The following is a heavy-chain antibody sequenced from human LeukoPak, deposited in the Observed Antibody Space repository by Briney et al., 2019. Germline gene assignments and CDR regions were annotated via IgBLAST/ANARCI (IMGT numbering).Heavy chain of an antibody. CDR2: INHSGST. CDR1: GGSFSGYY. D-gene: IGHD6-13*01. Sequence: SETLSLTCAVYGGSFSGYYWSWIRQPPGKGLEWIGEINHSGSTNYNPSLKSRVTISVDTSKNQFSLKLSSVTAADTAVYYCARGLARGSSWYYWFDPWGQGTLVTVSS. CDR3: ARGLARGSSWYYWFDP. J-gene: IGHJ5*02. V-gene: IGHV4-34*01.